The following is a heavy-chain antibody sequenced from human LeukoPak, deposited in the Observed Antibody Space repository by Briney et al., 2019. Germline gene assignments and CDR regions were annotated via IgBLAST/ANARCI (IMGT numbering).Heavy chain of an antibody. CDR2: FDPEDGET. CDR3: ATAHPITIFGVVIIRDAFDI. V-gene: IGHV1-24*01. CDR1: GYTLTELS. J-gene: IGHJ3*02. D-gene: IGHD3-3*01. Sequence: ASVKVSCKVSGYTLTELSMHWVRQAPGKGLEWMGGFDPEDGETIYAQKFQGRVTMTEDTSTDTAYMELSSLRSEDTAVYYCATAHPITIFGVVIIRDAFDIWGQGTMVTVSS.